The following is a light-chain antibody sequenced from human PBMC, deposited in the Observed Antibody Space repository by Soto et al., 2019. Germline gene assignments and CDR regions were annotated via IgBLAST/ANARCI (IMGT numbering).Light chain of an antibody. J-gene: IGKJ2*02. V-gene: IGKV1-5*03. CDR1: ESIDNW. CDR3: QEHKTSCT. CDR2: RAS. Sequence: DIQMTQSPSTLSASVGERVTITCRASESIDNWLAWYQQKPGRAPKLLIFRASTLQSGVPSRFSGSGSGTEFSLTIRSLQPDDCATYFCQEHKTSCTFGPGTKLEIK.